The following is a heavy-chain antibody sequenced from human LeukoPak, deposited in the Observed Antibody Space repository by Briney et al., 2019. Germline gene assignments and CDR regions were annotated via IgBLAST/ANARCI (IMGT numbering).Heavy chain of an antibody. J-gene: IGHJ4*02. CDR1: Y. CDR2: IYHSGST. CDR3: ARVLKGRAPFDY. Sequence: YXGWIRXPPGKGLEWIGSIYHSGSTYYNPSLKSRVTISVDTSKNQFSLKLSSVTAADTAVYYCARVLKGRAPFDYWGQGTLVTVSS. V-gene: IGHV4-38-2*02.